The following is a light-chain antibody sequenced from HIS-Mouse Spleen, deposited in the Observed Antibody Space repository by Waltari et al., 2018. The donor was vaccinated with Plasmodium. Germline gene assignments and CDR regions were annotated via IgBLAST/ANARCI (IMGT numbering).Light chain of an antibody. CDR2: GAS. CDR3: QKYDSAPHT. Sequence: DIQMTQSPSSLSASVGNSVTLPCRASQGISNYLAWYQQKPGKVPKLLIYGASTLQPGVPSRFSGSGSGTDFTLTISSLQPEDVAAYYCQKYDSAPHTFGQGTKLEIK. V-gene: IGKV1-27*01. CDR1: QGISNY. J-gene: IGKJ2*01.